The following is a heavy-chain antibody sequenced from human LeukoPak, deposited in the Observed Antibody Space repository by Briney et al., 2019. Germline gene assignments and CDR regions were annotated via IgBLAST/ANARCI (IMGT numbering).Heavy chain of an antibody. Sequence: GGFLRLSCAASGFTFSSYWMHWVRQAPGKGLVWVSRINSDGSSTSYADSVKGRFTISRDNAKNTLYLQMNSLRAEDTAVYYCAREDPIYYYYYGMDVWGQGTTVTVSS. V-gene: IGHV3-74*01. CDR2: INSDGSST. CDR3: AREDPIYYYYYGMDV. J-gene: IGHJ6*02. CDR1: GFTFSSYW.